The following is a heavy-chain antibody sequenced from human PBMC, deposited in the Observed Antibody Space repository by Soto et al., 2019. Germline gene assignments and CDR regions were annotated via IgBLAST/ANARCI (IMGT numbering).Heavy chain of an antibody. V-gene: IGHV4-4*07. CDR1: GVSISTFY. J-gene: IGHJ5*02. CDR2: FYTSGST. Sequence: PSETLSLTCTVSGVSISTFYWSWIRQPAGKGLEWVGHFYTSGSTSYNPSLKSRVTMSVDTSKNQFSLKLSSVTAADTAVYYCARLNAMRWFDPWGQGTLVTVSS. D-gene: IGHD1-1*01. CDR3: ARLNAMRWFDP.